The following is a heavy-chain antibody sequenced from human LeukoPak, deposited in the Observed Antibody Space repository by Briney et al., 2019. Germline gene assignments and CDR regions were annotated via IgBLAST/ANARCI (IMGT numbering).Heavy chain of an antibody. CDR2: IIPIFGTA. CDR1: GGTFSSYA. CDR3: ARAYDSSGYL. D-gene: IGHD3-22*01. J-gene: IGHJ3*01. Sequence: SVKVSCKASGGTFSSYAISWVRQAPGQGLAGMGRIIPIFGTANYAQKFQGRVTITTDESTSTAYMELSGLRSEDTAVYYCARAYDSSGYLWGQGTMVTVSS. V-gene: IGHV1-69*05.